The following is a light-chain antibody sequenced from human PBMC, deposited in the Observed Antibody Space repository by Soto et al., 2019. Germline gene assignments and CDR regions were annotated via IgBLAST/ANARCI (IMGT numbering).Light chain of an antibody. Sequence: ENVVNQSAGALSLSPGERVSLSCRTSQTISNNHLAWYQQKPGQAPRLLIHGTSNRATGIPDRFSGSGSGTDFTLTISSLEPDDFAVYYCQHYGSSWTFGQGGK. CDR2: GTS. CDR1: QTISNNH. CDR3: QHYGSSWT. V-gene: IGKV3-20*01. J-gene: IGKJ1*01.